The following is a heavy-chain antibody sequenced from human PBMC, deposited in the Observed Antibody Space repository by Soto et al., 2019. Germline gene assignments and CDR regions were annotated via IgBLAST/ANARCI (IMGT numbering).Heavy chain of an antibody. D-gene: IGHD3-9*01. CDR3: ARDPFLRYFDWFRAPSYGMDV. CDR1: GYTFTSYG. Sequence: ASVKVSCKASGYTFTSYGISWVRQAPGQGLEWMGWISAYNGNTNYAQKLQGRVTMTTDTSTSTAYMEPRSLRSDDTAVYYCARDPFLRYFDWFRAPSYGMDVWGQGTTVTVSS. CDR2: ISAYNGNT. J-gene: IGHJ6*02. V-gene: IGHV1-18*01.